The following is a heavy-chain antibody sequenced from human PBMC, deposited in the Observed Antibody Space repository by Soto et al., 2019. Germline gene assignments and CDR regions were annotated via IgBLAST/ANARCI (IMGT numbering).Heavy chain of an antibody. CDR3: AGEVGGTGLHL. Sequence: QVQLVQSGAEVKKPGSSVRVSCRTSGGTFKKYGFSWVRQAPGQGLEWMGGIIPMYGIANYGQIFQGRLTITADESTNTVYMDLNSLKSEDTAVYYWAGEVGGTGLHLWGQGTQVTVSS. D-gene: IGHD1-26*01. J-gene: IGHJ5*02. V-gene: IGHV1-69*12. CDR2: IIPMYGIA. CDR1: GGTFKKYG.